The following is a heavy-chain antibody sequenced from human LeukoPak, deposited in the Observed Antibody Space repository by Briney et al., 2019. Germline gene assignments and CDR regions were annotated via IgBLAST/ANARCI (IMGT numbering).Heavy chain of an antibody. CDR1: AFTFSSYG. D-gene: IGHD1/OR15-1a*01. CDR3: ARVDRNIDAFDI. J-gene: IGHJ3*02. CDR2: ISSSGSTI. V-gene: IGHV3-48*04. Sequence: GGTLRLSCAASAFTFSSYGMSWIRQAPGKGLEWVSYISSSGSTIYYADSVKGRFTISRDNAKNSLYLQMNSLRAEDTAVYYCARVDRNIDAFDIWGQGTMVTVSS.